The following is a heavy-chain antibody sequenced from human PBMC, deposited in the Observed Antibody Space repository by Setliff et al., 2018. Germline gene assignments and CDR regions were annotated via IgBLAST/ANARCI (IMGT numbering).Heavy chain of an antibody. CDR2: IYHGGTT. J-gene: IGHJ4*02. V-gene: IGHV4-38-2*01. D-gene: IGHD3-10*01. CDR3: ARHSSWGTITDRLHYNFFDF. Sequence: LSLTCGVSGYSIRNGYYWAWIRQPPGKGLEWIGSIYHGGTTYYSPSLKTRVTMSVDPSKNQFSLHLSSVTAADTAIYYCARHSSWGTITDRLHYNFFDFWGQGTLVTVSS. CDR1: GYSIRNGYY.